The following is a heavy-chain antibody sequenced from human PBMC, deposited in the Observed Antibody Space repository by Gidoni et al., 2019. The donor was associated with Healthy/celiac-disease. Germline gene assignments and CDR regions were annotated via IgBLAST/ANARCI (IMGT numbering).Heavy chain of an antibody. CDR1: GFTFSNAW. V-gene: IGHV3-15*01. CDR3: NSGGY. CDR2: IKSKTYGGTT. D-gene: IGHD3-10*01. J-gene: IGHJ4*02. Sequence: EVQLVESGGGLVKPGGSLRLSCAAPGFTFSNAWMSWVRQAPGKGLEWVGRIKSKTYGGTTDYAAPVKGRFTISRDDSKNTVYLQMNSLKTEDTAVYYCNSGGYWGQGTLVTVSS.